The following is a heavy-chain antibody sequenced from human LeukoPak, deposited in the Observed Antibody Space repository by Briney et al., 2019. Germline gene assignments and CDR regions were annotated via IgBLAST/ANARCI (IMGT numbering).Heavy chain of an antibody. CDR1: GFTFSSYG. Sequence: GGSLRLSCAASGFTFSSYGMSWVRQAPGKGLEWVSAISGSGGSTYYADSVKGRFTISRDNAKNSLYLQMNSLRAEDTALYYCAKDRLSGSYYYNYFDYWGQGTLVTVSS. CDR3: AKDRLSGSYYYNYFDY. CDR2: ISGSGGST. D-gene: IGHD3-10*01. V-gene: IGHV3-23*01. J-gene: IGHJ4*02.